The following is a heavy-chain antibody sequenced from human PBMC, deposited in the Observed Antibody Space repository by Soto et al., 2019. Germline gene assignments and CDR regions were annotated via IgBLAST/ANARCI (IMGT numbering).Heavy chain of an antibody. CDR3: SIAHYYGSGSHPYYYYYYGMDV. CDR2: IIPIFGTA. D-gene: IGHD3-10*01. Sequence: GASVKVSCKASGGTFSSYAISWVRQAPGQGLEWMGGIIPIFGTANYAQKFQGRVTITADESTSTAYMELSSLRSEDTAVYYCSIAHYYGSGSHPYYYYYYGMDVWGQGTTVTVSS. V-gene: IGHV1-69*13. CDR1: GGTFSSYA. J-gene: IGHJ6*02.